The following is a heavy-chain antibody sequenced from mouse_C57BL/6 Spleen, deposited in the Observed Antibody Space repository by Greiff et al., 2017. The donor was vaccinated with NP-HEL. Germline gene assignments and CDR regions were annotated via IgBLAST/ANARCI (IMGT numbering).Heavy chain of an antibody. J-gene: IGHJ3*01. V-gene: IGHV1-19*01. Sequence: EVQLQQSGPVLVKPGASVKMSCKASGYTFTDYYMNWVKQSHGKSLEWIGVINPYNGGTSYNQKFKGKATLTVDKSSSTAYMELNSLTSEDSAVYYCARVDSWCAYWGQGTLVTVSA. CDR2: INPYNGGT. CDR1: GYTFTDYY. CDR3: ARVDSWCAY.